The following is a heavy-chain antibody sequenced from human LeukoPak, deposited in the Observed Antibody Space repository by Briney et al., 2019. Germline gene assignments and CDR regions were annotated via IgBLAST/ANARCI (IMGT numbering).Heavy chain of an antibody. CDR1: GGSISSSNR. CDR3: AFVDTGAFDI. CDR2: IYHSGST. J-gene: IGHJ3*02. V-gene: IGHV4-4*02. Sequence: PSETLSLTCAVSGGSISSSNRCSWVRQPPGKGLEWIRKIYHSGSTNYNPSLKSRVTISVDKSKNQFSLKLSSVTAADTAVYYCAFVDTGAFDIWGQGTMVTVSS. D-gene: IGHD5-18*01.